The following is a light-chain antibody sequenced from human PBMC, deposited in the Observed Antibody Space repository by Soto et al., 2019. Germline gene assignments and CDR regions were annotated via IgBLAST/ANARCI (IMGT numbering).Light chain of an antibody. J-gene: IGKJ2*01. V-gene: IGKV3-11*01. CDR2: DAS. CDR3: QQRSNWYT. Sequence: EIVLTQSPATLSLSPGERATLSCRASQSISSFLTWYQHKPGQAPRLLIYDASKRATGIPARFSGSGSGTDFTLTISSLELEDFGVYYCQQRSNWYTFGPGTKLEIK. CDR1: QSISSF.